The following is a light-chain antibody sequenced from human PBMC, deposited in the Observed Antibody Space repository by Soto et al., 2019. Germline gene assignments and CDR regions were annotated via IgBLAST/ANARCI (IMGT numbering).Light chain of an antibody. V-gene: IGLV2-14*03. J-gene: IGLJ1*01. CDR1: SSDVGGYNY. Sequence: QSVLTQPASVSGSPGQSITISRTGTSSDVGGYNYVSWYQHYPGKAPKLIIYDVTNRPSGVSNPFSGSKSGNTASLTISGLQPEDEADYYCSSYTTSNTRQIVFGTGTKVTVL. CDR3: SSYTTSNTRQIV. CDR2: DVT.